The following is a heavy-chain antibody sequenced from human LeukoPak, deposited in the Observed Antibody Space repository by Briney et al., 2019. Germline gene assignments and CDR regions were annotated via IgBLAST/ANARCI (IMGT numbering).Heavy chain of an antibody. J-gene: IGHJ2*01. CDR3: ARVLEGSSGQHWYFDL. CDR2: INHSGST. CDR1: GGSFSGYY. Sequence: SETLSLTCAVYGGSFSGYYWSWIRQPPGKGLEWIGGINHSGSTNYNPSLKSRVTISVDTSKNQFSLKLSSVTAADTAVYYCARVLEGSSGQHWYFDLWGRGTLVTVSS. D-gene: IGHD6-19*01. V-gene: IGHV4-34*01.